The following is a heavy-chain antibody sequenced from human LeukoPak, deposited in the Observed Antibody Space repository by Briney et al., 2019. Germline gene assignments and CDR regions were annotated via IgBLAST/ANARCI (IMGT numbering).Heavy chain of an antibody. CDR3: ARDEAPVATDFDY. V-gene: IGHV1-18*01. CDR2: ISAYNGNT. Sequence: ASVKVSCKASGYTFTNYGISWVRQAPGQGLEWMGWISAYNGNTNYAQKFQGRVTMTTDTPTSTAYMELRNLRTDDTAVYYCARDEAPVATDFDYWGQGTLVTLST. J-gene: IGHJ4*02. CDR1: GYTFTNYG. D-gene: IGHD2-21*01.